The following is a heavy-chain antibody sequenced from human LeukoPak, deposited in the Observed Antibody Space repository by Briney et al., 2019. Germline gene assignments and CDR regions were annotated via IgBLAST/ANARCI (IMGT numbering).Heavy chain of an antibody. J-gene: IGHJ3*02. D-gene: IGHD4-23*01. Sequence: PSETPSLTCTVSGGSISSYYWSWIRQPAGKGLEWIGRIYTSGSTNYNPSLKSRVTMSVDTSKNQFSLKLSSVTAADTAVYYCARPDPYGGNFDAFDIWGQGTMVTVSS. CDR1: GGSISSYY. CDR3: ARPDPYGGNFDAFDI. CDR2: IYTSGST. V-gene: IGHV4-4*07.